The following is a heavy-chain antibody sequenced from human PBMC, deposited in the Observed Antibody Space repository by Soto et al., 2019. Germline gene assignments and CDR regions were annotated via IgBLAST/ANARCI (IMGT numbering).Heavy chain of an antibody. CDR1: GGSFSGYY. V-gene: IGHV4-34*01. D-gene: IGHD4-4*01. J-gene: IGHJ4*02. CDR2: INHSGST. CDR3: ASRLLQYPDD. Sequence: SETLSLTCAVYGGSFSGYYWSWIRQPPGKGLEWIGEINHSGSTNYNPSLKSRVTISVDTSKNQFSLKLSSVTAADTAVYYCASRLLQYPDDWGQGTLVTVSS.